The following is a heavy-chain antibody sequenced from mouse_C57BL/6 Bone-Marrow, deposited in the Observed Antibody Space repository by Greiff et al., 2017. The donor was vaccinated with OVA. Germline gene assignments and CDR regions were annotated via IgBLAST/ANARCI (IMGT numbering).Heavy chain of an antibody. CDR3: ARTGSSYGYYAMDY. Sequence: VQLQQPGAELVKPGASVKMSCKASGYTFTSYWITWVKQRPGQGLEWIGDIYPGSGGTNYNEKFKSKATLTVDTSSSTAYMQLSSLTSEDSAVYYCARTGSSYGYYAMDYWGQGTSVTVSS. D-gene: IGHD1-1*01. CDR1: GYTFTSYW. J-gene: IGHJ4*01. V-gene: IGHV1-55*01. CDR2: IYPGSGGT.